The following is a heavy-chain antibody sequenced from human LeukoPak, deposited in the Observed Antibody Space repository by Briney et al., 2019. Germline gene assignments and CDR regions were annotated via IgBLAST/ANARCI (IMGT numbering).Heavy chain of an antibody. CDR3: ANEHIVGAAIFDY. J-gene: IGHJ4*02. V-gene: IGHV3-23*01. D-gene: IGHD1-26*01. CDR1: GFTFSSYA. Sequence: PGGSLRLSCAASGFTFSSYAMSWVRQAPGKGLEWVSAISGSGGSTYYADSVKGRFTISRDNSENTLYLQMNSLRAEDTAVHYCANEHIVGAAIFDYWGQGTLVTVSS. CDR2: ISGSGGST.